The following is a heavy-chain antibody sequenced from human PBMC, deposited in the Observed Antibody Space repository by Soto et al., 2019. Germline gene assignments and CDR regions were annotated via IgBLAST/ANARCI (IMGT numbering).Heavy chain of an antibody. Sequence: TSETLSLTCAVSGGSISSVTYYWSWIRQPPGKGLEWIGYIFYSGSTYYNPSLKSRVTISVDTSKNQFSLKLTSVTAADTAVYYCARGRFLEWLLSGWFDPWGQGTLVTVSS. CDR3: ARGRFLEWLLSGWFDP. D-gene: IGHD3-3*01. CDR1: GGSISSVTYY. CDR2: IFYSGST. J-gene: IGHJ5*02. V-gene: IGHV4-30-4*01.